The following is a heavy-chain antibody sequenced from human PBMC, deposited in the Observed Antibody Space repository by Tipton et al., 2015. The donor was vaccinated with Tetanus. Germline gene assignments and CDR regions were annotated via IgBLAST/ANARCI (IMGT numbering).Heavy chain of an antibody. Sequence: TLSLTCTVSGGSISSYYWSWIRQPAGKGLEWIGHIYTSGSTSYNPALKSRVTMSVDTSKNQFSLKLSSVTAADTAVYYCARLYSYGSLYWFDPWGQGTLVTVSS. CDR2: IYTSGST. CDR1: GGSISSYY. V-gene: IGHV4-4*07. D-gene: IGHD5-18*01. J-gene: IGHJ5*02. CDR3: ARLYSYGSLYWFDP.